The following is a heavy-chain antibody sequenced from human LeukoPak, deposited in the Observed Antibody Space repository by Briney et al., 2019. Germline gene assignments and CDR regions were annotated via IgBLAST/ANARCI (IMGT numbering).Heavy chain of an antibody. V-gene: IGHV1-8*03. J-gene: IGHJ5*02. CDR2: LNPNSGNT. D-gene: IGHD6-19*01. CDR1: GYTFTIYD. CDR3: ARMTVSGRDNWFDP. Sequence: ASVKVSFKASGYTFTIYDINWVRQATGQGLEWMGWLNPNSGNTGYAQKFQGRVTITRDTSMNTAYMELSSLRSEDTAVYYCARMTVSGRDNWFDPWGQRTLVTVSS.